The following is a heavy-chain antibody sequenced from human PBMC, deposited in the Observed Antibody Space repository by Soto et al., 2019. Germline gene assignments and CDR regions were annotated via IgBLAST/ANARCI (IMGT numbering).Heavy chain of an antibody. Sequence: PSETLSLTCTVSGGSISSYYWSWIRQPPGKGLEWIGYIYYSGSTSYNPSLKSRVTISVDTSKNQFSLKLSSVTAADTAVYYCERGIIRGSSRRNWFDPWGQGSLVTVSS. V-gene: IGHV4-59*12. CDR2: IYYSGST. D-gene: IGHD6-13*01. CDR1: GGSISSYY. J-gene: IGHJ5*02. CDR3: ERGIIRGSSRRNWFDP.